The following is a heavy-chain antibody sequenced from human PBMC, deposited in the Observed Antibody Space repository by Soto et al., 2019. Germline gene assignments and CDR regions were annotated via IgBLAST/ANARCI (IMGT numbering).Heavy chain of an antibody. CDR3: AKDRIAVAGGGGFDY. CDR1: GFTISSYG. Sequence: QVQLVESGGGVVQPGRSLRLSCAASGFTISSYGMHWVRQAPGKGLEWVAVISYDGSNKYYADSVKGRFTISRDNSKNTLYLQMNSLGAEDTAVHYCAKDRIAVAGGGGFDYWGQGTLVTVSS. J-gene: IGHJ4*02. CDR2: ISYDGSNK. D-gene: IGHD6-19*01. V-gene: IGHV3-30*18.